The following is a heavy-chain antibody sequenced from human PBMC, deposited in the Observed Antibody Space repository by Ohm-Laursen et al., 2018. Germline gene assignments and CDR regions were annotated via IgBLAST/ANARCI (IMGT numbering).Heavy chain of an antibody. CDR2: IGGDGIGT. CDR1: GFTFRNYA. CDR3: AKGSAAGRPYYFDY. D-gene: IGHD6-6*01. J-gene: IGHJ4*01. V-gene: IGHV3-23*01. Sequence: SLRLSCTASGFTFRNYAMGWVRQAPGKGLEWVSAIGGDGIGTYYADSVKGRFTISRDNSKNTLSLQMNSLRDEDTALYYCAKGSAAGRPYYFDYWGHEILVTVSS.